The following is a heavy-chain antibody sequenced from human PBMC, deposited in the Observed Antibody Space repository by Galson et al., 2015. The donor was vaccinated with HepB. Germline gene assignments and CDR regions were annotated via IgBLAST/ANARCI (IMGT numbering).Heavy chain of an antibody. J-gene: IGHJ5*02. CDR2: ISPHNRYT. V-gene: IGHV1-18*01. CDR1: GYTFSSYS. D-gene: IGHD2-15*01. CDR3: ARGAVVVAVGATENNWFDP. Sequence: SVKVSCKASGYTFSSYSITWVRQAPGQGLEWVGWISPHNRYTNYAQNFQGRVTMTTDTSTNTAYMELRSLRSDDTAIYYCARGAVVVAVGATENNWFDPWGRGTLSPSPQ.